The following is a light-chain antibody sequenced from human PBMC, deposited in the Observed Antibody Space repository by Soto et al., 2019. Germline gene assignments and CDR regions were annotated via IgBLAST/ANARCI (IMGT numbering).Light chain of an antibody. J-gene: IGLJ2*01. CDR1: SSNIGSNY. V-gene: IGLV1-47*01. CDR3: SAWYDSLSVHVV. CDR2: RNN. Sequence: QSVLTQPPSASGTPGQRVTISCSGSSSNIGSNYVYWYQQLPGTAPELLIYRNNQRPSGVPVRFSGSKSGTSASLAISGLRSEDEADYYCSAWYDSLSVHVVFGGGTKLTVL.